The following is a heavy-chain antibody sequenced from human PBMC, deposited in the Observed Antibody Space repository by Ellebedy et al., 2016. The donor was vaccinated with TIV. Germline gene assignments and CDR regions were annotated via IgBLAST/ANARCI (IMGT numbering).Heavy chain of an antibody. Sequence: AASVKVSCKASGDTFNSYAISWVRQAPGQGLEWMGGIIPIFGTANYAQKFQGRVTITADESTGTAYMELSSLRSEDTAVYYCASGRTTISTWHYYGLDVWGQGTTVTVSS. D-gene: IGHD4-11*01. V-gene: IGHV1-69*13. CDR2: IIPIFGTA. J-gene: IGHJ6*02. CDR1: GDTFNSYA. CDR3: ASGRTTISTWHYYGLDV.